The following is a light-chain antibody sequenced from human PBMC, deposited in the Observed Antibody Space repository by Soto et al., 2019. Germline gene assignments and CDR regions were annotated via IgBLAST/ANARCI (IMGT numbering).Light chain of an antibody. CDR1: QGIGSS. J-gene: IGKJ1*01. Sequence: EIVLTQSPGTLSLSPGERAKLSCSASQGIGSSLAWYQQKPGRAPRLLIHGALIRATGIPARFNGSGSGTEFTLTISSLQSEDFAVYYCQRYNDWPPWTFGQGTKVDIK. CDR3: QRYNDWPPWT. CDR2: GAL. V-gene: IGKV3-15*01.